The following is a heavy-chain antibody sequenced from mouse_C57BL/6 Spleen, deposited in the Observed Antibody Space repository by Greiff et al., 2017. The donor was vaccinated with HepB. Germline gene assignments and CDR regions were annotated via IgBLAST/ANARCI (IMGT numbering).Heavy chain of an antibody. CDR1: GFTFSNYW. J-gene: IGHJ4*01. CDR2: IRLKSDNYAT. V-gene: IGHV6-3*01. D-gene: IGHD1-1*01. Sequence: EVQLVESGGGLVQPGGSMKLSCVASGFTFSNYWMNWVRQSPEKGLEWVAQIRLKSDNYATHYAESVKGRFTISRDDSKSSVYLQMNNLRAEDTGIYYCTGDTTVVAKDYAMDYWGQGTSVTVSS. CDR3: TGDTTVVAKDYAMDY.